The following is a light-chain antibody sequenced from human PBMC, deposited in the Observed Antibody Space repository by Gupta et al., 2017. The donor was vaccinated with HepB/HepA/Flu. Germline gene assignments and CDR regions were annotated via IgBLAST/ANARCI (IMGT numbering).Light chain of an antibody. CDR3: SSYTSSSTVV. Sequence: QSALTQPASVPGSPGQSITLSCTVTSSDVGGYNYVSWYQQHPGKAPKLMIYDVSNRPSGVSNRFSGSKSGNTASLTISGLKAEDEADYYCSSYTSSSTVVFGGGTKLTVL. J-gene: IGLJ2*01. V-gene: IGLV2-14*03. CDR1: SSDVGGYNY. CDR2: DVS.